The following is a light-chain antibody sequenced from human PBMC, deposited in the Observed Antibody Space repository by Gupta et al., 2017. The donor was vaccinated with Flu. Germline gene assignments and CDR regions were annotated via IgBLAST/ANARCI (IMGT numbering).Light chain of an antibody. V-gene: IGLV1-47*01. J-gene: IGLJ3*02. CDR3: AAWEDSLRGRL. CDR1: SAKNGSNN. Sequence: SAKNGSNNINWYQQLQGPAPKLLIDSNEQRHSGVADRLSGSKSGTSASLAISGLRSEDEDNYYCAAWEDSLRGRLFGGGTKLTVL. CDR2: SNE.